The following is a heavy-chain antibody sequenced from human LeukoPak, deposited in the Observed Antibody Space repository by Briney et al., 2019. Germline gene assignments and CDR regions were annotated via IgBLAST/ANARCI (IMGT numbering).Heavy chain of an antibody. D-gene: IGHD5-24*01. V-gene: IGHV3-23*01. J-gene: IGHJ4*02. CDR1: GFTFSSYA. CDR2: ISGSGGGT. Sequence: GGSLRLSCAASGFTFSSYAVSWVRQAPGKGLEWVSAISGSGGGTYYADSVKGRFTISKDNSKNTLYLQMNSLSTEDTAVYYCARDLGRDRYFDSWGQGTLVTVSS. CDR3: ARDLGRDRYFDS.